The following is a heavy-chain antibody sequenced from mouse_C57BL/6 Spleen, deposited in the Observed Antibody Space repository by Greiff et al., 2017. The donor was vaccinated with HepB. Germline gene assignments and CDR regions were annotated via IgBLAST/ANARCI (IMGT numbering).Heavy chain of an antibody. CDR2: IDPETGGT. CDR1: GYTFTDYE. CDR3: TRTLGRNYYAMDY. Sequence: VQLQQSGAELVRPGASVTLSCKASGYTFTDYEMHWVKQTPVHGLEWIGAIDPETGGTAYNQKFKGKAILTADKSSSTAYIELRSLTSEDSAVYYCTRTLGRNYYAMDYWGQGTSVTVSS. V-gene: IGHV1-15*01. J-gene: IGHJ4*01. D-gene: IGHD4-1*01.